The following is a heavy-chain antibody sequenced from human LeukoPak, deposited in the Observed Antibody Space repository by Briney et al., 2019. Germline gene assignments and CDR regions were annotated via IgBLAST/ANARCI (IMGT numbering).Heavy chain of an antibody. CDR2: IYHSGST. Sequence: SETLSLTCAVSGGSISSGNWWSWVRQPPGKGLEWIGEIYHSGSTNYNPSLKSRVTISVDKSKNQFSLKLSSVTAADTAVYYCARGRGWLQYYFDYWGQGTLVTVSS. V-gene: IGHV4-4*02. CDR3: ARGRGWLQYYFDY. D-gene: IGHD5-24*01. J-gene: IGHJ4*02. CDR1: GGSISSGNW.